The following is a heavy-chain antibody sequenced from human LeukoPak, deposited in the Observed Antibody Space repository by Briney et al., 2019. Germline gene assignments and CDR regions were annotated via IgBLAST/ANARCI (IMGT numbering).Heavy chain of an antibody. CDR3: GRRRLLEQNFDYYYYGMDV. V-gene: IGHV3-74*01. D-gene: IGHD2-15*01. Sequence: GGSLRLSCAASGFTFSSYWMHWVRQAPGKGLVWVSRINSDGSSTSYADSVKGRFTISRDNAKNTMYLQMNSLRAEDTAVYECGRRRLLEQNFDYYYYGMDVWGKGTTVTVSS. J-gene: IGHJ6*04. CDR2: INSDGSST. CDR1: GFTFSSYW.